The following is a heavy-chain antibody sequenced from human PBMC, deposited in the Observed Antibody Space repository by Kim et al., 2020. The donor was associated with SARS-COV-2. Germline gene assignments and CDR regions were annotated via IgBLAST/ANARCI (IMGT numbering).Heavy chain of an antibody. CDR3: ARDNINWAFDI. CDR1: GYRFTSNK. CDR2: ITPIDGFT. J-gene: IGHJ3*02. Sequence: ASVKVSCKASGYRFTSNKMHWVRQAPGQGLEWMGIITPIDGFTVYAQNLQGRFTVTRDTSTATVYMELSSQRSDDTAVYYCARDNINWAFDIWGQGTMVIVSS. V-gene: IGHV1-46*04.